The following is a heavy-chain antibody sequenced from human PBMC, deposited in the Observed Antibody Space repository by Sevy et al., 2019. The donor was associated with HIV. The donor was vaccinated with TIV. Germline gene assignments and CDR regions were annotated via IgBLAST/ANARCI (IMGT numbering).Heavy chain of an antibody. V-gene: IGHV1-18*01. J-gene: IGHJ4*02. CDR2: ISVNNGNR. CDR3: ARVVMSSSWPCFDY. Sequence: ASVKVSCKASGYTFTTYAITWVRQAPGAGLEWMGWISVNNGNRNYAQKVQDRVTMTTDTSTNTAYMELRSLRSDDTAMYYCARVVMSSSWPCFDYWGQGTLVTVSS. CDR1: GYTFTTYA. D-gene: IGHD6-13*01.